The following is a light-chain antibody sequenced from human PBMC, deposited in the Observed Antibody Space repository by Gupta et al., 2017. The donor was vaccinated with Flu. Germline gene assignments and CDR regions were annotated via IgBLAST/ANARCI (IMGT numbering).Light chain of an antibody. J-gene: IGLJ2*01. V-gene: IGLV2-14*01. CDR3: SSYASGTTQVV. CDR2: EVS. CDR1: SSDVGGYKY. Sequence: QSALPQPASVSGSPGQSITISCSGTSSDVGGYKYVSWYQQHPGKAPKLMIYEVSNRPSGVSNRFSGSKSGNTASLTISGLQAEDEADYYCSSYASGTTQVVFGGGTKLTVL.